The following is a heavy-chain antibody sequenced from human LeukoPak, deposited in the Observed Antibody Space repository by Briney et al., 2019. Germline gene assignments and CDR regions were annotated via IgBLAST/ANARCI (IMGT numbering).Heavy chain of an antibody. CDR2: INQEGNDK. J-gene: IGHJ1*01. D-gene: IGHD2-21*01. Sequence: GGSLRLSCVASGFTFRNYWMTWVRQAPGKGLEWVANINQEGNDKYYVDSVEGRFTISRDNTKNSLFLQMNSLRAEDTAVYYCVVTRTRGDHWGQGTLVTVSS. CDR1: GFTFRNYW. CDR3: VVTRTRGDH. V-gene: IGHV3-7*03.